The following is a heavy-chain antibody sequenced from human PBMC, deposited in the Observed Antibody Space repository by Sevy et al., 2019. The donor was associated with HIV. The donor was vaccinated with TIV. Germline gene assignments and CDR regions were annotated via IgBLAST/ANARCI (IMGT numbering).Heavy chain of an antibody. CDR2: IHYTGNT. V-gene: IGHV4-59*01. CDR1: GGSISAYY. D-gene: IGHD5-12*01. CDR3: ARAPPVRSGDDSLNWFAP. J-gene: IGHJ5*02. Sequence: SETLSLTCTVSGGSISAYYWSWIRQPPGKGLEWVGYIHYTGNTKYNPSLERRVTISVDTSKNQFSLKLSSVTAADTAIYYWARAPPVRSGDDSLNWFAPWGQGTLVTVSS.